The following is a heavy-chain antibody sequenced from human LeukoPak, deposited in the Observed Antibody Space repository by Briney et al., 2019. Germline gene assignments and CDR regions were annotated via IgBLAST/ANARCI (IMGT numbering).Heavy chain of an antibody. CDR1: GFTFSSYA. CDR3: AKLKYSSSWYYFDY. CDR2: ISYDGSNK. V-gene: IGHV3-30*04. D-gene: IGHD6-13*01. J-gene: IGHJ4*02. Sequence: GRSLRLSCAASGFTFSSYAMHWVRQAPGKGLEWVAVISYDGSNKYYADSVKGRFTISRDNSKNTLYLQMNSLRAEDTAVYYCAKLKYSSSWYYFDYWGQGTLVTVSS.